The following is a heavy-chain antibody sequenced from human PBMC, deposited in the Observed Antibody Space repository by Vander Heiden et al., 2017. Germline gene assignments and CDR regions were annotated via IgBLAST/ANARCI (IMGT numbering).Heavy chain of an antibody. D-gene: IGHD2-2*01. CDR2: INHSGST. CDR1: GGSFSGYY. J-gene: IGHJ5*02. V-gene: IGHV4-34*01. Sequence: QAQLQQWGAGPLKPSATLSLTCAVSGGSFSGYYWSCVRQPPGKGLEWMGEINHSGSTNYNPSLKSRVTISGDTSKNQFSLKLSSVTAADTAVYYCARGGRGYCSSTSCRRRAGWFDPWGQGTLVTVSS. CDR3: ARGGRGYCSSTSCRRRAGWFDP.